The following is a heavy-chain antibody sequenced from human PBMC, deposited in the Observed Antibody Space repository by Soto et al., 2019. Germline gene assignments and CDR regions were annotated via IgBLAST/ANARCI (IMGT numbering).Heavy chain of an antibody. V-gene: IGHV1-18*01. J-gene: IGHJ4*02. CDR1: GYSFTRYY. CDR2: IRAYNGNT. CDR3: ARGGQLDFLSDY. Sequence: QVQLVQSGAEVKKPGASVKVSCKASGYSFTRYYINWVRQAPGQGLEWMGWIRAYNGNTHYEEKLQGRVTLTTDTSTSTAYMELRSLRSDDTAVYFCARGGQLDFLSDYWGQGTLVTVSS. D-gene: IGHD3-3*01.